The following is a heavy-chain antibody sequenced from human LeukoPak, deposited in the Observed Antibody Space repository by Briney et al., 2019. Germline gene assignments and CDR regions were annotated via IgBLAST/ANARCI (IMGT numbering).Heavy chain of an antibody. CDR3: AREGGYSLVRGVDY. D-gene: IGHD5-18*01. V-gene: IGHV4-59*12. J-gene: IGHJ4*02. CDR2: IYYSGST. CDR1: GGSISSYY. Sequence: SETLSLTCTVSGGSISSYYWSWIRQPPGKGLEWIGYIYYSGSTYYNPSLKSRVTISVDTSKNQFSLKLSSVTAADTAVYYCAREGGYSLVRGVDYWGQGTLVTVSS.